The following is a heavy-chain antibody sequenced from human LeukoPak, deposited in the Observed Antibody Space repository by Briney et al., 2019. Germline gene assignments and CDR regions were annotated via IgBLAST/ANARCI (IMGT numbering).Heavy chain of an antibody. J-gene: IGHJ3*02. Sequence: GGSLRLSCAASGFTFSNYWMHWVRQVPGKGLVWVSQINSDGSATDYADSVKGRFTISRDNAKNAPYLQMDSLRVEDTAVYYCARDPTYQLVSENNGFDMWGQGTMVAVSS. CDR2: INSDGSAT. V-gene: IGHV3-74*01. D-gene: IGHD2-2*01. CDR3: ARDPTYQLVSENNGFDM. CDR1: GFTFSNYW.